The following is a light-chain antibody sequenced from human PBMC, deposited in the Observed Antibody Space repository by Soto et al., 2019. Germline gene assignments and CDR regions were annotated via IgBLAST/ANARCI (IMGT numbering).Light chain of an antibody. CDR3: QQYNSYWT. Sequence: DIQMTQSPSTLSASVGDRVTITCRASQNVGGWLAWYQQKPGKAPNLLIYDASTLESGVPSRFSGSGSGTEFTLTISSLQPDDFATYYCQQYNSYWTFGQGTKVEIK. J-gene: IGKJ1*01. CDR1: QNVGGW. V-gene: IGKV1-5*01. CDR2: DAS.